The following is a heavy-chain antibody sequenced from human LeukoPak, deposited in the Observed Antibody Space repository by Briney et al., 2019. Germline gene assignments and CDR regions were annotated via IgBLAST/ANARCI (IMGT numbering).Heavy chain of an antibody. J-gene: IGHJ4*02. V-gene: IGHV1-8*01. CDR3: ARYDDYVWGFDY. CDR1: GYTFTSYD. CDR2: MNPNSGTT. D-gene: IGHD3-16*01. Sequence: ASVKVSCKASGYTFTSYDINWVRQATGQGLEWMGWMNPNSGTTGYAQKFQGRVTMTRNTSISTAYMELSSLRSEDPAVYYCARYDDYVWGFDYWGQGTLVTVSS.